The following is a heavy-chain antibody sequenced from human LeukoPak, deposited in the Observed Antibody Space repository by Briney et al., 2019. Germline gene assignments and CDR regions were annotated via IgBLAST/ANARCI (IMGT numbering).Heavy chain of an antibody. CDR3: ARYMGITIFGVVIGSYYFDY. V-gene: IGHV3-7*01. Sequence: GGSLRLSCAASGFTFSSYWMSWVRQAPGKGLEWVANIKQDGSGKYYVDSVKGRFTNSRDNAKNSLYLQMNSLRAEETAVYYCARYMGITIFGVVIGSYYFDYWGQGTLVTVSS. CDR2: IKQDGSGK. J-gene: IGHJ4*02. CDR1: GFTFSSYW. D-gene: IGHD3-3*01.